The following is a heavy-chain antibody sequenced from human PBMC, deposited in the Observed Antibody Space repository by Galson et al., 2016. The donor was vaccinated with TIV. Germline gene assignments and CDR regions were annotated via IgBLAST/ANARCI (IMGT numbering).Heavy chain of an antibody. V-gene: IGHV3-30*04. J-gene: IGHJ4*02. CDR1: GFSFRSYS. CDR3: ARDGFDY. Sequence: SLRLSCAASGFSFRSYSMHWVRQTPGKGLEWVAVLSYNERDNYYADSVKGRFTISRDNSKNTLYLQMNTLRPEDTAMCYCARDGFDYWGQGTLVTVSS. CDR2: LSYNERDN.